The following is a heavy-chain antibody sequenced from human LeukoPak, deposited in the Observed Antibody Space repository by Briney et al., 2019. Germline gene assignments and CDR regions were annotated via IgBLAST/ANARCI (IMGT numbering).Heavy chain of an antibody. CDR1: GFTFSSYA. Sequence: GGSLRLSCAASGFTFSSYAMSWVRQAPGKGLEWVSAISGSGGSTYYAGSVKGRFTISRDNSKNTLYLQMNSLRAEDTAVYYCAKDIPPTLVGATGCFDYWGQGTLVTVSS. V-gene: IGHV3-23*01. CDR3: AKDIPPTLVGATGCFDY. CDR2: ISGSGGST. J-gene: IGHJ4*02. D-gene: IGHD1-26*01.